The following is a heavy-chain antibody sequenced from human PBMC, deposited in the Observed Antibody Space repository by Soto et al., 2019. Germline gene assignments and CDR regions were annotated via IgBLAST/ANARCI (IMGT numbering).Heavy chain of an antibody. Sequence: SETLSLTCAVSGDSISSCYYWGGIRQSPGKGLEWIVSVYYRGRSYSKSSVKSRVTISVDTSKNRFSLSLNSVTASDTAVYFCVSQRTTVPTQAYFDYWGPGALVTVSS. CDR3: VSQRTTVPTQAYFDY. CDR2: VYYRGRS. V-gene: IGHV4-38-2*01. CDR1: GDSISSCYY. D-gene: IGHD4-17*01. J-gene: IGHJ4*02.